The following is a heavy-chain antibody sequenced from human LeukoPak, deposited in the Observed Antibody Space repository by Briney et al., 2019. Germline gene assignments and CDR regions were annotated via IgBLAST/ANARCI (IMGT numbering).Heavy chain of an antibody. CDR3: ARDSSSWGYGMDV. J-gene: IGHJ6*02. CDR1: GFTFSSYS. CDR2: ISSSSSTI. Sequence: AGGSLRLSCAASGFTFSSYSMNWVRQAPGKGLEWVSYISSSSSTIYYADSVKGRFTISRDNAKNSLYLQMNSLRAEDTAVYCCARDSSSWGYGMDVWGQGTTVTVSS. V-gene: IGHV3-48*04. D-gene: IGHD6-13*01.